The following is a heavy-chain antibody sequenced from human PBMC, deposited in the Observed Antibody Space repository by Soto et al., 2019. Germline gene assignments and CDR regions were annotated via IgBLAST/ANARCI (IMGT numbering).Heavy chain of an antibody. D-gene: IGHD3-3*01. V-gene: IGHV5-10-1*01. J-gene: IGHJ6*01. CDR3: ASHTRSTIFGVVIRNSGMNV. CDR1: GYTFTSYW. Sequence: GESLKIACKVSGYTFTSYWISWVPQMPGKGLEWMGRIDPSNSYTNYSPSFQGHVTIPADKSISTAYLHWTSLKASDTAMYYCASHTRSTIFGVVIRNSGMNVWGQGTTVSFSS. CDR2: IDPSNSYT.